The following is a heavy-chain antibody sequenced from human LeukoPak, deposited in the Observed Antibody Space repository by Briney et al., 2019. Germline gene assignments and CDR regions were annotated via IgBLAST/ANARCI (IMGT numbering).Heavy chain of an antibody. CDR3: ARDRGGYTYSHDY. J-gene: IGHJ4*02. D-gene: IGHD5-18*01. CDR2: IYHDGST. V-gene: IGHV4-4*02. CDR1: GGSISSNNW. Sequence: PSETLSLTCAVSGGSISSNNWWIWIRQSPEKGLEWIGEIYHDGSTNYNPSLKSRVTISMDKSKNQLSLKLNFVTAADTAVYYCARDRGGYTYSHDYWGQGTLVTVSS.